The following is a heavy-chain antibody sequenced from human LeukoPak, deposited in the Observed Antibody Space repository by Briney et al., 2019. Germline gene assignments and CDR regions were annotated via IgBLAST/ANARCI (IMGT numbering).Heavy chain of an antibody. J-gene: IGHJ3*02. CDR3: ASSQWLAPGAFDI. CDR1: GFTFSSYA. D-gene: IGHD6-19*01. CDR2: ISGSGGT. V-gene: IGHV3-23*01. Sequence: GGSLRLSCAASGFTFSSYAMSWVRQAPGKGLEWVSTISGSGGTYYADSVKGRFTISRDNSKNTLYLQMNSLRAEDTAVYYCASSQWLAPGAFDIWGQGTMVTVSS.